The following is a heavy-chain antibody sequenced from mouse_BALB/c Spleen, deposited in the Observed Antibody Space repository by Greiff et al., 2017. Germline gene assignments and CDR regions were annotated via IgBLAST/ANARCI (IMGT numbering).Heavy chain of an antibody. CDR1: GFNIKDYY. CDR3: ARSRANWDWFAY. Sequence: DVQLQESGAELVRPGALVKLSCKASGFNIKDYYMHWVKQRPEQGLEWIGWIDPENGNTIYDPKFQGKASITADTSSNTAYLQLSSLTSEDTAVYYCARSRANWDWFAYWGQGTLVTVSA. CDR2: IDPENGNT. V-gene: IGHV14-1*02. J-gene: IGHJ3*01. D-gene: IGHD4-1*01.